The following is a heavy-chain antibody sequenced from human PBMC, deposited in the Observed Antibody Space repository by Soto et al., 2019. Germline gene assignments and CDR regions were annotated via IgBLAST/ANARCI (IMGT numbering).Heavy chain of an antibody. J-gene: IGHJ4*02. CDR2: INSDGSST. CDR3: ARELYDYIWGSYIDY. V-gene: IGHV3-74*01. CDR1: GFTFSSYW. Sequence: GGSLRLSCAASGFTFSSYWMHWVRQAPGKGLVWVSRINSDGSSTSYADSVKGRFTISRDNAKNTLYLQMNSLRAEDTAVYYCARELYDYIWGSYIDYWGQGTLVTVSS. D-gene: IGHD3-16*01.